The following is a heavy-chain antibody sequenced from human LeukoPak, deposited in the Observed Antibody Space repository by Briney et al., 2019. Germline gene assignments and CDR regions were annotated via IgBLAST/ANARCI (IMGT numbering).Heavy chain of an antibody. D-gene: IGHD2-15*01. V-gene: IGHV4-4*09. CDR1: GGSISDYY. CDR3: ARHRRVLGSRYFDY. CDR2: IYTSGST. Sequence: SETLPLTCTVSGGSISDYYWSWIRQPPGKGLEWIGYIYTSGSTNYNPSLKSRVTISLDTSKNQFSLKLSSVTAADTAVYYCARHRRVLGSRYFDYWGQGTLVTVSS. J-gene: IGHJ4*02.